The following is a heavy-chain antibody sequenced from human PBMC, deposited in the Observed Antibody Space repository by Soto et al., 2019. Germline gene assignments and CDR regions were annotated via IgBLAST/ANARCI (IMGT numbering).Heavy chain of an antibody. V-gene: IGHV3-30*18. Sequence: QVQLVESGGGVVKPGRSLRLSCAASELTFSRYGMHWVRQAPGKGLEWVAMISDDGTKKNYADSMKGRFTISRDNSKNTMYLQMNSLRPEDTAVYYCAKDIVVPSALGYYYYGMDFWGQGTTVTVSS. D-gene: IGHD2-2*01. J-gene: IGHJ6*02. CDR1: ELTFSRYG. CDR3: AKDIVVPSALGYYYYGMDF. CDR2: ISDDGTKK.